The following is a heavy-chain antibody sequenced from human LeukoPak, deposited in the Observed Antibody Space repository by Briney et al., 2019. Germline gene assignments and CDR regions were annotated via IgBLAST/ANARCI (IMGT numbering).Heavy chain of an antibody. J-gene: IGHJ4*02. Sequence: GGSLRLSCAASGFTFSSYSMNWVRQAPGKGLEWVSFISPSSNTIYYADSVKGRFTISRDNHKNSLFLQMNSLRDDDTAVYYCASVRTGWYFDYWGQGTLVTVSS. V-gene: IGHV3-48*02. D-gene: IGHD6-19*01. CDR1: GFTFSSYS. CDR2: ISPSSNTI. CDR3: ASVRTGWYFDY.